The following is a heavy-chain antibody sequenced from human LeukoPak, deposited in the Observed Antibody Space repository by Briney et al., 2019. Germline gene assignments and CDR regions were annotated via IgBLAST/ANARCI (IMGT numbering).Heavy chain of an antibody. V-gene: IGHV3-23*01. D-gene: IGHD6-19*01. CDR3: AKGGWLDD. Sequence: RGSLRLSCAASGFTFNKYDMTWARQAPGKGLGWLSPITGRSDKTFYTDSVKGRSVTSRDNSKDTIYLEMNSLRAEDTALYYCAKGGWLDDLGQGALVTVSS. CDR2: ITGRSDKT. J-gene: IGHJ4*02. CDR1: GFTFNKYD.